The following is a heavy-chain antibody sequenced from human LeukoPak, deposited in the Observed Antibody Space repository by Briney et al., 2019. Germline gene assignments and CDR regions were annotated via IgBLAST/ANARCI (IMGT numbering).Heavy chain of an antibody. CDR2: INPNSGGT. J-gene: IGHJ3*02. CDR1: GYTFTGYY. D-gene: IGHD1/OR15-1a*01. CDR3: VVEHPENAFDI. V-gene: IGHV1-2*02. Sequence: ASVKVSCKASGYTFTGYYMHWVRQAPGQGLEWMRWINPNSGGTNYAQKFQGRVTMTRDTSISTAYMELSSLRSEDTAVYYCVVEHPENAFDIWGQGTMVTVSS.